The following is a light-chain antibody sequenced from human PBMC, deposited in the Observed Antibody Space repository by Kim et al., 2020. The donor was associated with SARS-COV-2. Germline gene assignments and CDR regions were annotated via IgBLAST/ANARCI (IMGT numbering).Light chain of an antibody. CDR1: SSNIGSNT. V-gene: IGLV1-44*01. J-gene: IGLJ3*02. CDR2: SNN. Sequence: QSVLTQPPSASGTPGQRVTISCSGSSSNIGSNTVNWYQQLPGTAPKLLIYSNNQRPSGVPDRFSGSKSGTSASLAINGLQSEDEAEYYCASWDDSLNGVFGDGTKLTVL. CDR3: ASWDDSLNGV.